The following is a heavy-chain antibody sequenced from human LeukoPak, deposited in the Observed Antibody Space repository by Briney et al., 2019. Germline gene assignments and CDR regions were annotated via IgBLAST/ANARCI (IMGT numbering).Heavy chain of an antibody. CDR3: AKESSGGWYFDY. CDR1: GFTFSSNV. CDR2: IPATGGNT. J-gene: IGHJ4*02. Sequence: GGSLRLSCAASGFTFSSNVMIWVGQAPGKGLEWVSSIPATGGNTYYADSVKGRFTISRDNSKNSLYLQMNSLRAEDTAVYYCAKESSGGWYFDYWGQGTLVTVSS. V-gene: IGHV3-23*01. D-gene: IGHD6-19*01.